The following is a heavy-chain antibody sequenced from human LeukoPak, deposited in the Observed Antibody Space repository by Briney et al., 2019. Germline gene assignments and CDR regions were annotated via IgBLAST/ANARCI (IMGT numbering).Heavy chain of an antibody. Sequence: ASVKVSCKASGYTFTCYYMHWVRQAPGQGLEWMGWINPNSGDTNCAQKFQGRVTMTRDTSISTAYMELSRLRSDDTAVYYCAREYDSSGYYYGWFDPWGQGTLVTVSS. D-gene: IGHD3-22*01. V-gene: IGHV1-2*02. J-gene: IGHJ5*02. CDR2: INPNSGDT. CDR3: AREYDSSGYYYGWFDP. CDR1: GYTFTCYY.